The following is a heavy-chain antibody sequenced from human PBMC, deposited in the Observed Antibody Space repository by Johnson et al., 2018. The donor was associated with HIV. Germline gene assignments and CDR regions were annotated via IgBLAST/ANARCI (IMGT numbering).Heavy chain of an antibody. Sequence: VQLVESGGGVVRPGGSLRLSCAASGFSFDDYGMSWVRQAPGRGLEWVSSINWNGGRTDYVASVTGRFTISRDNAKKSLYLQMNSLRAEDTAVYYCARVGHSGYRSFDIWGQGTMVTVSS. CDR3: ARVGHSGYRSFDI. V-gene: IGHV3-20*04. CDR1: GFSFDDYG. CDR2: INWNGGRT. D-gene: IGHD3-22*01. J-gene: IGHJ3*02.